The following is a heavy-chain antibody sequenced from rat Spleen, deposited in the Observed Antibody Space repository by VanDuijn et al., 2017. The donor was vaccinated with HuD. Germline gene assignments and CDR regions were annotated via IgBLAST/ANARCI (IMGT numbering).Heavy chain of an antibody. D-gene: IGHD1-2*01. J-gene: IGHJ3*01. V-gene: IGHV2-13*01. CDR1: GFSLSNYG. CDR3: ARADIAAISTDGI. CDR2: IWGNGNT. Sequence: QVQLKESGPGLVQPSQTLSLTCTVSGFSLSNYGLIWVRQPPGKGLEWMGVIWGNGNTNYNSALKSRLSISRATSKSQVYLKMNSRQSEDTATYDGARADIAAISTDGIWGQGTLVTVSS.